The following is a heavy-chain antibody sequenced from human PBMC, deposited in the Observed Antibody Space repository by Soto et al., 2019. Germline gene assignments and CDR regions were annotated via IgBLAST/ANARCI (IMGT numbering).Heavy chain of an antibody. V-gene: IGHV3-30-3*01. CDR2: ISYDGNNK. Sequence: QVQLVESGGGVVQPGRSLRLSCAASGFTFSSYAMHWVRQAPGKGLEWVADISYDGNNKYYADSVKGRFTISRDNSESTLYLQMNSLRAEDTAVYYCASDKSAFGVASHFDYWGQGTLVTVSS. CDR1: GFTFSSYA. CDR3: ASDKSAFGVASHFDY. D-gene: IGHD3-3*01. J-gene: IGHJ4*02.